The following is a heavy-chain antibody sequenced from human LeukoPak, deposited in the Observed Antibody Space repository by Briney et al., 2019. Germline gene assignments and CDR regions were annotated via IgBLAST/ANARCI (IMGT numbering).Heavy chain of an antibody. J-gene: IGHJ5*02. CDR3: ARRGKWLTQRNWFDP. CDR2: IYPGDSDT. D-gene: IGHD6-19*01. CDR1: GYSFTCYW. V-gene: IGHV5-51*01. Sequence: GESLKISCKGSGYSFTCYWIGWVRQMPGKGLEWMGIIYPGDSDTRYSPSFQGQVTISADKSISTAYLQWSSLKASDTAMYYCARRGKWLTQRNWFDPWGQGTLVTVSS.